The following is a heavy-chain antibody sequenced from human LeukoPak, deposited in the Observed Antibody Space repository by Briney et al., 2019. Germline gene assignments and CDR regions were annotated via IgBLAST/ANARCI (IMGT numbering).Heavy chain of an antibody. V-gene: IGHV3-30*18. CDR3: AKAWRDDHISGSYRGLDH. Sequence: GRSLRLSCAASGFSFDDYVMDWVRQAPGKGLEWVAGISYDGNNKYYADSVKGRFTISRDNSKNTLYLQMNSLRVEDTAIYFCAKAWRDDHISGSYRGLDHWGQGTLVSVSS. J-gene: IGHJ4*02. CDR2: ISYDGNNK. CDR1: GFSFDDYV. D-gene: IGHD3-16*02.